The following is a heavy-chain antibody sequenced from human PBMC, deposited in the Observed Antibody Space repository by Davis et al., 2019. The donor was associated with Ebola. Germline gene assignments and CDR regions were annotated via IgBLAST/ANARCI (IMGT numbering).Heavy chain of an antibody. Sequence: ASVKVSCKASGYTFTTASISWVRQAPGQGLEWMGWMSGPNANTNYAQKFQGRVTMTKDTSTSTAYMELRSLRSDDTALYYCARDTLGRALFDYWGQGTLVTVSS. CDR3: ARDTLGRALFDY. CDR1: GYTFTTAS. CDR2: MSGPNANT. J-gene: IGHJ4*02. D-gene: IGHD2/OR15-2a*01. V-gene: IGHV1-18*01.